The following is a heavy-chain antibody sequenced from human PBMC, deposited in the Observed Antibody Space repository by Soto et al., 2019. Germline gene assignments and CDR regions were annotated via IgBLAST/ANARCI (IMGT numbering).Heavy chain of an antibody. CDR3: TTAASAHSSTKYYYYGMDV. CDR1: GFTFSNAW. CDR2: IKSKTDGGTT. J-gene: IGHJ6*02. D-gene: IGHD2-2*01. Sequence: GGSLRLSCAASGFTFSNAWMNWVRQAPGKGLEWVGRIKSKTDGGTTDYAAPVKGRFTISRDDSKNTLYLQMNSLKTEDTAVYYCTTAASAHSSTKYYYYGMDVWGQGTTVTVSS. V-gene: IGHV3-15*07.